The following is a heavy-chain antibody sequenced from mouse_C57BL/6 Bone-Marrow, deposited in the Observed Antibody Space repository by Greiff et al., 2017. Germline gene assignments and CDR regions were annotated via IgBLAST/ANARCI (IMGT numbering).Heavy chain of an antibody. V-gene: IGHV7-1*01. Sequence: EVNLVESGGGLVQSGRSLRLSCATSGFTFSDFYMEWVRQAPGKGLEWIAASRNKANDYTTEYSASVKGRFIVSRDTSQSILYLQMNALRAEDTAIYYCARDDPYRYAMDYWGQGTSVTVSS. J-gene: IGHJ4*01. CDR1: GFTFSDFY. CDR3: ARDDPYRYAMDY. CDR2: SRNKANDYTT.